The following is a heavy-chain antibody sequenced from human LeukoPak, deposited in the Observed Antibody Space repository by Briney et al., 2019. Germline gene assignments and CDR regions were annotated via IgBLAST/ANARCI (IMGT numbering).Heavy chain of an antibody. J-gene: IGHJ4*02. V-gene: IGHV3-66*01. D-gene: IGHD6-6*01. Sequence: PGWSLTLSCAPCGCSVSSTYLTWVRQAPWKVLEWLSVIYSGGYTYYPHSVKGRFFISRDISENMVYLEMNSLSVEDTAVYFCPRGRPAHSFDSWGPRTMVTVS. CDR1: GCSVSSTY. CDR3: PRGRPAHSFDS. CDR2: IYSGGYT.